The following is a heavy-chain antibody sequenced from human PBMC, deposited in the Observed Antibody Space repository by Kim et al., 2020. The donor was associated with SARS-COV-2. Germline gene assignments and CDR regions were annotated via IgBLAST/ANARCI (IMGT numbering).Heavy chain of an antibody. CDR3: ARVGDIVARNRQTWGNTLDCFFDL. V-gene: IGHV4-39*01. J-gene: IGHJ2*01. CDR1: GGSISSSGYY. Sequence: SETLSLTCTVSGGSISSSGYYWGWIRQPPGKGLEWIGSIYYSGSTYYNPSLKSRVTISVDTSKNQFSLKLSSVTAADTAVYYCARVGDIVARNRQTWGNTLDCFFDLWGRGTLVTASS. D-gene: IGHD5-12*01. CDR2: IYYSGST.